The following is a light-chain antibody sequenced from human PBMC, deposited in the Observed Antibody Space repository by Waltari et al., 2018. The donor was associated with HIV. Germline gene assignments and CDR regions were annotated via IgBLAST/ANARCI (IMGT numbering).Light chain of an antibody. J-gene: IGKJ1*01. V-gene: IGKV3-15*01. Sequence: ETLMTQSPAIVSASPGEGVTLSCRASETVWTNSAWYKQKFGPAPRLHIFGASTRATAIPDRLIGSGSGTDFTLTINNLQSEDFAVYYCQQYNRWPWTFGQGTRVEV. CDR1: ETVWTN. CDR2: GAS. CDR3: QQYNRWPWT.